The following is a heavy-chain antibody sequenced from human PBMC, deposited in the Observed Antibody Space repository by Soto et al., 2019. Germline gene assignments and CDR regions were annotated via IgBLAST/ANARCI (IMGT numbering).Heavy chain of an antibody. D-gene: IGHD2-15*01. CDR2: ISSSSNSI. CDR3: ARGSETFPRSFWHFDL. V-gene: IGHV3-21*01. CDR1: GFTFSSYS. J-gene: IGHJ2*01. Sequence: EVQLVESGGGLVKPGGSLRLSCAASGFTFSSYSMNWVRQAPGKGREWVSSISSSSNSIYYADSLKGRFTISRDNAKNSLYLQMNSLRAEDTAVYYCARGSETFPRSFWHFDLWGRGSLVTVSS.